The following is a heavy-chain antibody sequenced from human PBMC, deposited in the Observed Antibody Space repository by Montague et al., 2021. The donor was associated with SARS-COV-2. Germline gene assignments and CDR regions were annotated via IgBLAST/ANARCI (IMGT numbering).Heavy chain of an antibody. D-gene: IGHD5-18*01. CDR2: ISYDGSNK. Sequence: SLRLSCAASGFTFSNYGTHWVRQAPGKGLEWVAVISYDGSNKYYADSVKGRFTISRDNSKNTLYLQMNSLRAEDTAVYYCANVLDSYGFYFDYWGQGTLVTVSS. CDR3: ANVLDSYGFYFDY. CDR1: GFTFSNYG. J-gene: IGHJ4*02. V-gene: IGHV3-30*18.